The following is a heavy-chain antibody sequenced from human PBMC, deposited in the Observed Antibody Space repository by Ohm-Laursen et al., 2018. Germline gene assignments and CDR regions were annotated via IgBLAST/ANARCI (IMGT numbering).Heavy chain of an antibody. V-gene: IGHV3-7*01. Sequence: SLRLSCSTSGFIFSNYWMTWVRQAPGKGLEWVANIRKDGGETYYVDSVKGRFTISRDYATNSLYLQMNSLRPEDTAVYYCVRDFGGWLDYWGQGTLVTVSS. CDR3: VRDFGGWLDY. CDR1: GFIFSNYW. D-gene: IGHD3-10*01. J-gene: IGHJ4*02. CDR2: IRKDGGET.